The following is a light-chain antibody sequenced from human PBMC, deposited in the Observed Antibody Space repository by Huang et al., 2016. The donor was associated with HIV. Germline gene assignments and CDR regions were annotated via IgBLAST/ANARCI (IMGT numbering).Light chain of an antibody. Sequence: EIVMTQSPATLSVSPGERVPLSCRASQRVSNNLAWYQQKPGQAPRLLVYSASTRATGIPARFSGSGSGTDFTLTISSLQSEHFAVYYCQQYDTWPITFGPGTRVDSK. CDR2: SAS. CDR1: QRVSNN. CDR3: QQYDTWPIT. J-gene: IGKJ3*01. V-gene: IGKV3-15*01.